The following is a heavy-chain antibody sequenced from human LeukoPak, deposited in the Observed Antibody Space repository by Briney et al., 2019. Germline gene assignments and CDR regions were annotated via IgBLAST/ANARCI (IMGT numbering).Heavy chain of an antibody. V-gene: IGHV3-23*01. Sequence: GGSLRLSCAASGFTFSSYAMSWVRQAPGKGLEWVSAISGSGGSTYYADSVKGRFTISRDNAKNSLYLQMTSLRAEDTAVYYCARESRLSYSGYYYYYGMDVWGQGTTVTVSS. J-gene: IGHJ6*02. CDR2: ISGSGGST. D-gene: IGHD6-19*01. CDR3: ARESRLSYSGYYYYYGMDV. CDR1: GFTFSSYA.